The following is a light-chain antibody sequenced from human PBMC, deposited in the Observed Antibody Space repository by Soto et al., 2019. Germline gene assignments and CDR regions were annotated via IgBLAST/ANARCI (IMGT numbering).Light chain of an antibody. CDR2: GAS. CDR3: QQYGSSPGT. V-gene: IGKV3-20*01. CDR1: QSVSSSY. Sequence: EIVLTQSPGTLSLSPGERATLSCRASQSVSSSYLAWYQHKPGQAPRLLIYGASIRATGIPDRFSGSGSGTDFTLTISRLEPEDFAVYYCQQYGSSPGTFGQGTKVAIK. J-gene: IGKJ1*01.